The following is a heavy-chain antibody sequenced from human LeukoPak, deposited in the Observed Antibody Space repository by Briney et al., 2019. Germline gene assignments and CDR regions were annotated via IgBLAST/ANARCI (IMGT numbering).Heavy chain of an antibody. D-gene: IGHD6-13*01. CDR3: ARANIAAAGLDY. CDR1: GYTFTGYY. J-gene: IGHJ4*02. Sequence: ASVKVSCKASGYTFTGYYMHWVRQAPGQGLEWMGIINPSGGSTSYAQKFQGRVTMTRNTSISTAYMELSSLRSEDTAVYYCARANIAAAGLDYWGQGTLVTVSS. V-gene: IGHV1-46*01. CDR2: INPSGGST.